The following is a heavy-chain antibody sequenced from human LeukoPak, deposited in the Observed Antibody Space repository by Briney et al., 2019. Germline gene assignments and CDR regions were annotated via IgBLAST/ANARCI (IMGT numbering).Heavy chain of an antibody. CDR1: GYTFTSYD. Sequence: ASVKVSCKASGYTFTSYDINWVRQATGQGLEWVGWMNPNSGNTGYAQKFQGRVTMTRNTSISTAYMELSSLRSEDTAVYYCARAVVRGVNPYYYYYYMDVWGKGTTVTVSS. V-gene: IGHV1-8*01. CDR2: MNPNSGNT. CDR3: ARAVVRGVNPYYYYYYMDV. J-gene: IGHJ6*03. D-gene: IGHD3-10*01.